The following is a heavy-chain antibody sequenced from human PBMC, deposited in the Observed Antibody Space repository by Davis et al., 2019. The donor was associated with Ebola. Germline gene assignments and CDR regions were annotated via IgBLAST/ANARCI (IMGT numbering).Heavy chain of an antibody. Sequence: GESLKISCAASGFTFSSYSMNWVRQAPGKGLEWVSSISSSSSYIYYADSVKGRFTISRDNAKNSLYLQMNSLRAEDTAVYYCAPYCTGGVCNYGMDVLGQGTTVTVSS. D-gene: IGHD2-8*02. CDR3: APYCTGGVCNYGMDV. CDR1: GFTFSSYS. CDR2: ISSSSSYI. V-gene: IGHV3-21*01. J-gene: IGHJ6*02.